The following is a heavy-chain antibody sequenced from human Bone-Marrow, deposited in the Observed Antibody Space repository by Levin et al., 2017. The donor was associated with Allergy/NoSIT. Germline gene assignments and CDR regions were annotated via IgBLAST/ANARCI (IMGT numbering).Heavy chain of an antibody. CDR1: GASFRNYY. V-gene: IGHV4-34*01. CDR2: IHHSGNS. J-gene: IGHJ3*01. Sequence: SETLSLTCAVYGASFRNYYWSWIRQPPGKGLQWIGEIHHSGNSNYNPSLKSRVTISVDTSKNQISLRLTSATAADTAVYYCARGPTCLDGSTYFGGGGCSPIADAFDVWGRGTVVTVSS. D-gene: IGHD2-15*01. CDR3: ARGPTCLDGSTYFGGGGCSPIADAFDV.